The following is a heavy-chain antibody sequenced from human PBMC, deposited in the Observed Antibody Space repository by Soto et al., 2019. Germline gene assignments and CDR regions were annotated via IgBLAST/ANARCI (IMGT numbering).Heavy chain of an antibody. V-gene: IGHV1-18*01. CDR1: GYTFTNYG. CDR2: VSAYNRNT. CDR3: ARERQYGPLLY. J-gene: IGHJ4*02. D-gene: IGHD4-4*01. Sequence: QVQLVQSGVEAKKPGASLKVSCQASGYTFTNYGITWLRQAPGQGLEWMGWVSAYNRNTNYAQRFQDRVTMTTDTSTRTAYMELRNLKSDDTAIYFCARERQYGPLLYWGQGTLVTVSS.